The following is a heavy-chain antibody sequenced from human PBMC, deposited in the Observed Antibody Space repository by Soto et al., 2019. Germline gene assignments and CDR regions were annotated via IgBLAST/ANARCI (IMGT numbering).Heavy chain of an antibody. Sequence: ASVKVSCKASGGTFSSYAISWVRQAPGQGLEWMGWISAYNGNTNYAQKLQGRVTMTTDTSTSTAYMELRSLRSDDTAVYYCARQSPKYSYGHYYYGMAVWGQGTTVTVSS. D-gene: IGHD5-18*01. CDR1: GGTFSSYA. V-gene: IGHV1-18*01. J-gene: IGHJ6*02. CDR3: ARQSPKYSYGHYYYGMAV. CDR2: ISAYNGNT.